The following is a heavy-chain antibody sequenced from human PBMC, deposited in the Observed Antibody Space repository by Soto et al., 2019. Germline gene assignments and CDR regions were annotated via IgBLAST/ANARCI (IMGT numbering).Heavy chain of an antibody. CDR1: GGSIRGSSPF. Sequence: SPSLTFPVSGGSIRGSSPFRGRIRQPPGKGLEWIGYIYHSGSTYYNPSLKSRVTISVDRSKNQFSLKLSSVIAADTAVYYCARVPDRWGQGTLVTVSS. CDR3: ARVPDR. J-gene: IGHJ5*02. D-gene: IGHD2-2*01. CDR2: IYHSGST. V-gene: IGHV4-30-2*01.